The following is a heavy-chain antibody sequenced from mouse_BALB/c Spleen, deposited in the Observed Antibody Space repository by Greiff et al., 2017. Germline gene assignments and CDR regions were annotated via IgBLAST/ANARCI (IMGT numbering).Heavy chain of an antibody. CDR1: GYSFTDYI. D-gene: IGHD1-1*02. CDR3: ARSEVVYYAMDY. CDR2: INPYYGST. V-gene: IGHV1-39*01. J-gene: IGHJ4*01. Sequence: VQLQQTGPELVKPGASVKISCKASGYSFTDYIMLWVKQSHGKSLEWIGNINPYYGSTSYNLKFKGKATLTVDKSSSTAYMQLNSLTSEDSAVYYCARSEVVYYAMDYWGQGTSVTVSS.